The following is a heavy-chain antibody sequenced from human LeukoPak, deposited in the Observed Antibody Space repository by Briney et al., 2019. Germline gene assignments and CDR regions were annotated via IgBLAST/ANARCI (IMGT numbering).Heavy chain of an antibody. CDR1: GFTLSAYN. V-gene: IGHV3-11*04. Sequence: GGSLRLSCAASGFTLSAYNMRWISQAPGKGLELASSISRSGSAQYSADHLKGRFTISRDNSKNTLYLQMNRLRPEDTAVYYCAKDWRRIVVVGPITRHGNYMDVWGKGTTVTISS. CDR3: AKDWRRIVVVGPITRHGNYMDV. CDR2: ISRSGSAQ. J-gene: IGHJ6*03. D-gene: IGHD2-15*01.